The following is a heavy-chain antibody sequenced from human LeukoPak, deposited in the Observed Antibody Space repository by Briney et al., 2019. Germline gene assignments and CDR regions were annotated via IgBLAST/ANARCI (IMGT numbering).Heavy chain of an antibody. V-gene: IGHV4-34*01. Sequence: SETLSLTCAVYGGSFSGYYWSWIRQPPGKGLEWIGEINHSGSTNYNPSLKSRVTISVDTSKNQFSLKLSSVTAADTAVYYCARRKVGIAAAGRFDYWGQGTLVTVSS. D-gene: IGHD6-13*01. CDR2: INHSGST. CDR1: GGSFSGYY. CDR3: ARRKVGIAAAGRFDY. J-gene: IGHJ4*02.